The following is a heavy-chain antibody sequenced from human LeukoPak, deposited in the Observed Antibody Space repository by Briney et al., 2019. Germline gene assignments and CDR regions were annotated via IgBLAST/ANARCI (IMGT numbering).Heavy chain of an antibody. CDR2: IYAGGST. CDR1: GFTVSSNY. J-gene: IGHJ4*02. D-gene: IGHD2/OR15-2a*01. CDR3: ARDRGFYIGYFDY. V-gene: IGHV3-66*01. Sequence: PGGPLRLSCAASGFTVSSNYMNWVRQAPGKGLEWVSLIYAGGSTYYADSVKDRFTISRDNSKNTVYLQMNSLRAEDTAVYYCARDRGFYIGYFDYWGQGTLVTVSS.